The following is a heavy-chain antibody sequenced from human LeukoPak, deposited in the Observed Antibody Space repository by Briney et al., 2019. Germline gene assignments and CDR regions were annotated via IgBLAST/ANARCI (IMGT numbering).Heavy chain of an antibody. CDR3: AKGPYYYDSSGYYYSGNDVFDI. Sequence: GGSLRLSCAASGFIFSSYVMSWVRQSPGKGLEWVSAISGSGGSPYYADSVKGRFTISRDNSKNTLYLQMNSLRAEDTAVYYCAKGPYYYDSSGYYYSGNDVFDIWGQGTMVTVSS. CDR2: ISGSGGSP. CDR1: GFIFSSYV. D-gene: IGHD3-22*01. J-gene: IGHJ3*02. V-gene: IGHV3-23*01.